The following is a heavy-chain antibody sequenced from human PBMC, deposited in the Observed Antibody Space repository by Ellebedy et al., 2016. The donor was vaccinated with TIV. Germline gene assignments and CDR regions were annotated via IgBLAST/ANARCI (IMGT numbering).Heavy chain of an antibody. V-gene: IGHV3-33*01. CDR2: IWHDGSNK. CDR1: GFIFRNYG. D-gene: IGHD1-26*01. J-gene: IGHJ4*01. CDR3: TRAHGTKPPF. Sequence: GESLKISCAASGFIFRNYGMHWVRQAPGKGLNWVATIWHDGSNKLYVGSVRGRFTISRDNSKNTLYLEMNSLRVEDTAVYYGTRAHGTKPPFWGQGTQVTVSS.